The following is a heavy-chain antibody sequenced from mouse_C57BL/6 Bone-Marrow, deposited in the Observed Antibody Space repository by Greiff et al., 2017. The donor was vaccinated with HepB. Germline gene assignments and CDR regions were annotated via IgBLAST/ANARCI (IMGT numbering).Heavy chain of an antibody. Sequence: QVQLQQPGAELVKPAASVKLSCKASGYTFTSYWMHWVKQRPGQGLEWIGMIHPNSGSTNYNEKFKSKATLTVDKSSSTAYMQLSSLTSEDSAVYDCARRNRDGYYWYFDVWGTGTTVTVSS. CDR1: GYTFTSYW. CDR3: ARRNRDGYYWYFDV. V-gene: IGHV1-64*01. CDR2: IHPNSGST. J-gene: IGHJ1*03. D-gene: IGHD2-3*01.